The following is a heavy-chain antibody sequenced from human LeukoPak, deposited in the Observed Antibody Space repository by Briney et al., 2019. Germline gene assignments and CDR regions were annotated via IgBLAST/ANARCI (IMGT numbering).Heavy chain of an antibody. J-gene: IGHJ6*02. CDR3: ARMMLLRNYYYYGMDV. CDR1: GGSVSSGSYY. D-gene: IGHD2-21*01. CDR2: IYYSGST. V-gene: IGHV4-61*01. Sequence: SETLSLTCTVSGGSVSSGSYYWSWIRQPPGKGLEWIGYIYYSGSTNYNPSLKSRVTISVDTSKNQFSLKLSSVTAADTAVYYCARMMLLRNYYYYGMDVWGQGTTVTVSS.